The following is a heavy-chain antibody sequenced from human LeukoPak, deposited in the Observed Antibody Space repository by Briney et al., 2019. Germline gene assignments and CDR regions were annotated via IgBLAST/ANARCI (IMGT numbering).Heavy chain of an antibody. J-gene: IGHJ5*02. V-gene: IGHV3-23*01. CDR3: AKDRGDWFDP. D-gene: IGHD3-10*01. CDR2: ISGSGGST. CDR1: GFTFSSYA. Sequence: GVPLRLSCAASGFTFSSYAMSWVRQAPGKGLEWVSAISGSGGSTYYADSVKGRFTISRDNSKNTLYLQMNSLRAEDTAVYYCAKDRGDWFDPWGQGTLVTVSS.